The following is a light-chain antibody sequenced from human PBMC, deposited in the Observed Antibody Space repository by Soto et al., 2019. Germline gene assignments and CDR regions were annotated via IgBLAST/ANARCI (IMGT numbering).Light chain of an antibody. CDR1: GSDVGGYNY. CDR3: SSYTSASTPLV. V-gene: IGLV2-14*01. CDR2: DVS. J-gene: IGLJ2*01. Sequence: QPASVSGSPGQSITISCTGTGSDVGGYNYVSWYQQHPGKAPKVMIYDVSNRPSGVSNRFSGSKSGNTASLTISGLQAEDESDYYCSSYTSASTPLVFGGGTKLTVL.